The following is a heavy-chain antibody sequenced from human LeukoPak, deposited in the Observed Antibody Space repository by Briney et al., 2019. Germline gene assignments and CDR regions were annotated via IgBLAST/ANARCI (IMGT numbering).Heavy chain of an antibody. Sequence: GGSLRLSCAASGFAFRNYVIHWVRQAPGKGLEWVAVTSSDLNVKLYADSVKGRFTISRDNSRSTLYLQMNSLRPEDTAIYYCAREGYYGSGSPPSLYFDYWGQGTLVTVSS. CDR1: GFAFRNYV. V-gene: IGHV3-30-3*01. D-gene: IGHD3-10*01. CDR2: TSSDLNVK. J-gene: IGHJ4*02. CDR3: AREGYYGSGSPPSLYFDY.